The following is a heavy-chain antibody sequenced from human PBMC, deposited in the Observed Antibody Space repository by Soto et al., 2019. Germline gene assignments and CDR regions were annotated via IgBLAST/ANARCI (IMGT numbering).Heavy chain of an antibody. CDR3: AFQPEDTAMVVGWFDP. Sequence: QVQLVQSGAEVKKPGSSVKVSCKASGGTFSSYAISWVRQAPGQGLEWMGGIIPIFGTANYAQKFQGRVTITADECTSTAYMELSSLRSEDTAVYYCAFQPEDTAMVVGWFDPWGQGTLVTVSS. CDR2: IIPIFGTA. J-gene: IGHJ5*02. V-gene: IGHV1-69*01. D-gene: IGHD5-18*01. CDR1: GGTFSSYA.